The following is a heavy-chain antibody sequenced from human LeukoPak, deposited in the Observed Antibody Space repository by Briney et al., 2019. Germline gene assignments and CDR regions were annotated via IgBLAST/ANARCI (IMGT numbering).Heavy chain of an antibody. CDR2: ISSDGSST. Sequence: GGSLRLSCAASGFTLSSYWMHWVRQAPGKGLVWVSRISSDGSSTSYADSVKGRFTISRDNAKNTLYLQMNSLRAEDTAVYYCARVLGLVRATEPPGYWGQGTLVTVSS. J-gene: IGHJ4*02. V-gene: IGHV3-74*01. CDR1: GFTLSSYW. D-gene: IGHD1-14*01. CDR3: ARVLGLVRATEPPGY.